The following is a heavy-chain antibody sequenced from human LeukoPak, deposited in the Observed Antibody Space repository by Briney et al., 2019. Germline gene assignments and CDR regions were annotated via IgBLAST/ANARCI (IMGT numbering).Heavy chain of an antibody. Sequence: GGSLRLSCAASGFTVSSDYMGWVRQAPGKGLEYASIIYGGGDTFYADSVKGRFTISRDNSKNTLYLQMNSLRAEDTAVYYCARDSHNLHSSAYFYFFDYWGQGTLVSVSS. CDR3: ARDSHNLHSSAYFYFFDY. D-gene: IGHD3-22*01. V-gene: IGHV3-66*02. CDR1: GFTVSSDY. J-gene: IGHJ4*02. CDR2: IYGGGDT.